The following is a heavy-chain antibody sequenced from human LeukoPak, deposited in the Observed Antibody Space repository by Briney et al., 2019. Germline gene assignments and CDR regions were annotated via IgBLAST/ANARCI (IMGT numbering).Heavy chain of an antibody. Sequence: GGSLRLSCAASGFTFSTFTMHWVRQAPGNGLEWVALISYDGIKEHYADSVKGRFTISRDNSKNTLSLQMNSLRAEDTAVYYCARDALLFSGADWGRYYGMDVWGQGTTVTVS. CDR1: GFTFSTFT. CDR2: ISYDGIKE. CDR3: ARDALLFSGADWGRYYGMDV. V-gene: IGHV3-30-3*01. D-gene: IGHD1-26*01. J-gene: IGHJ6*02.